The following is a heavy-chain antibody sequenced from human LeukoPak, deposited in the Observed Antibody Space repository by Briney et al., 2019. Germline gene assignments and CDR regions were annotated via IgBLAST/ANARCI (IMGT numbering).Heavy chain of an antibody. CDR1: GGSISSSNW. CDR2: IYHSGST. Sequence: SGTLSLTCAVSGGSISSSNWWSWVHQPPGKGLEWIGEIYHSGSTNYNPSLKSRVTISVDKSKDQFSLKLSSVTAADTAVYYCARWGSARPNTDWWGIDYWGQGTPVTVSS. J-gene: IGHJ4*02. CDR3: ARWGSARPNTDWWGIDY. V-gene: IGHV4-4*02. D-gene: IGHD2-8*02.